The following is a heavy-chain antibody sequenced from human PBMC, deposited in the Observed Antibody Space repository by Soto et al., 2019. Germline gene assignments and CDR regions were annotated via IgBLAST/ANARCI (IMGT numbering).Heavy chain of an antibody. Sequence: QVQLVQSGAEVKKPGASVRVSCKASGYTFTSYDIYWLRQATGQGLEWMGWMNPFSGNAVYTQTFQDRVTMTRDTSINTAYMEMSGLRSEDTAVYYCTRGQGNHWGQGSLVTVSS. CDR2: MNPFSGNA. CDR3: TRGQGNH. J-gene: IGHJ4*02. CDR1: GYTFTSYD. V-gene: IGHV1-8*01.